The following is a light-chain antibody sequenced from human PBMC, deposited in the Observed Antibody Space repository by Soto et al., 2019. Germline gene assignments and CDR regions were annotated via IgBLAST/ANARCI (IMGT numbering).Light chain of an antibody. V-gene: IGLV2-14*01. Sequence: QFVLTQPASVSGSPGQSITISCTGTSSDVGGYNYVSWYQQYPGRVPKLLIYKVSNRPSGISNRFSGSKSGNTVSPTISGLQAEDEADYFCTSPTPGSLYVFGSGTKVTVL. CDR2: KVS. CDR1: SSDVGGYNY. J-gene: IGLJ1*01. CDR3: TSPTPGSLYV.